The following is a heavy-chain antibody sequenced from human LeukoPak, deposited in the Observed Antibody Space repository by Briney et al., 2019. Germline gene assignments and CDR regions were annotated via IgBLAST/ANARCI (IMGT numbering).Heavy chain of an antibody. Sequence: GGSLRLSCAASGFTFSSYAMHWVRQAPGKGLEWVAVISYDGSNKYYADSVKGRFTISRDNSKNTLYLQMNSLRAEDTAVYYCAKVARQYQLPEDYWGQGTLVTVSS. V-gene: IGHV3-30*04. J-gene: IGHJ4*02. CDR1: GFTFSSYA. CDR3: AKVARQYQLPEDY. CDR2: ISYDGSNK. D-gene: IGHD2-2*01.